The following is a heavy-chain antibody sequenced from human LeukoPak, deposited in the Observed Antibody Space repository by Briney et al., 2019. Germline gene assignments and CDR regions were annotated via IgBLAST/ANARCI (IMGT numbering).Heavy chain of an antibody. D-gene: IGHD2-15*01. CDR2: ISNNGGYT. V-gene: IGHV3-23*01. CDR3: AKQLGYCSDGSCYFPY. J-gene: IGHJ4*02. Sequence: LPGGSLRLSCAASGFTFSSSAMSWVRQAPGKGLEWVSAISNNGGYTYYADSVQGRFTISRDNSKSTLCLQMNSLRAEDTAVYYCAKQLGYCSDGSCYFPYWGQGTLSPSPQ. CDR1: GFTFSSSA.